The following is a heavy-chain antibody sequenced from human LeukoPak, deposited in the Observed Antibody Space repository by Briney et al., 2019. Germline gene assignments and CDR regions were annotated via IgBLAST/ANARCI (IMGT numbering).Heavy chain of an antibody. CDR1: GFTFSTYA. CDR3: AKNTNSKPDN. V-gene: IGHV3-23*01. D-gene: IGHD2-8*01. J-gene: IGHJ4*02. CDR2: FSGRGAGT. Sequence: GGSLRLSCAASGFTFSTYAMSWVRQAPGKGLERVSTFSGRGAGTYYADSVKGRFTISRDNSKNTLYLQMNSLRADDTAVYYCAKNTNSKPDNWGQGTLVTVPS.